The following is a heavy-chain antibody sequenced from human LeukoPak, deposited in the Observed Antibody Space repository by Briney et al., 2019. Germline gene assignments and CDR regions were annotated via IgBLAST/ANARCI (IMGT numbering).Heavy chain of an antibody. Sequence: GGSLRLSCAASGFTFSSYAMSWVRQAPGKGLEWVSGISGGGTNTYHADSVKGRFSISRDNSKNALYLQMNSLRADDTAVYYCAKARGYNYGYSSDCWGQGTLVTVSS. CDR2: ISGGGTNT. CDR3: AKARGYNYGYSSDC. V-gene: IGHV3-23*01. J-gene: IGHJ4*02. D-gene: IGHD5-18*01. CDR1: GFTFSSYA.